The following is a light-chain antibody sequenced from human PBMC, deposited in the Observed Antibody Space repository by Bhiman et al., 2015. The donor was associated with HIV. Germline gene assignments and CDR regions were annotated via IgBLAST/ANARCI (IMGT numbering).Light chain of an antibody. V-gene: IGLV1-44*01. CDR1: SSNIGSNT. J-gene: IGLJ2*01. CDR2: RNN. CDR3: AAWDDSLNGQV. Sequence: QPVLTQPPSASGSPGQRVTISCSGSSSNIGSNTVNWYQQLPGTAPKLHIYRNNQRPSGVPDRFSGSKSGTSASLAISGLQAEDEADYYCAAWDDSLNGQVFGGGTKADRP.